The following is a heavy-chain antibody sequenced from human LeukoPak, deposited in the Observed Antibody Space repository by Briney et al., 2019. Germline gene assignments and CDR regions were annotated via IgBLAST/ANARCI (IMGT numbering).Heavy chain of an antibody. J-gene: IGHJ4*02. V-gene: IGHV3-74*01. CDR2: INSDGSTT. Sequence: GGSLRLSCAASGFTFSSYWMHWVRQPPGKGLVWVSRINSDGSTTHYADSVKGRFTISRDNAKNTLYLQMGSLRAEDMAVYYCARGSWNYYFDYWGQGTLVTVSS. D-gene: IGHD1-7*01. CDR3: ARGSWNYYFDY. CDR1: GFTFSSYW.